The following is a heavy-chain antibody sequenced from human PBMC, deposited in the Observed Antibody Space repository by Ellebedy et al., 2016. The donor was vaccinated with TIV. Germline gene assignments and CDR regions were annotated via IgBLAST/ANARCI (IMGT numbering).Heavy chain of an antibody. CDR3: ARGRKNHGDTAMGKLYFDY. Sequence: SETLSLTCTVSGGSFSGYYWSWIRQPPGKGLEWIGEINHSGSTNYNPSLKSRVTISVDTSKNQFSLKLSSVTAADTAVYYCARGRKNHGDTAMGKLYFDYWGQGTLVTVSS. J-gene: IGHJ4*02. D-gene: IGHD5-18*01. CDR2: INHSGST. CDR1: GGSFSGYY. V-gene: IGHV4-34*01.